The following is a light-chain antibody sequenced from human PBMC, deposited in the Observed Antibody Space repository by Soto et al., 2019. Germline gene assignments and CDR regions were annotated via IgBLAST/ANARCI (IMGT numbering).Light chain of an antibody. CDR1: SSNIGAGYD. CDR3: QSYDSSVV. Sequence: SVLTQPPSVSGAPGQRVTISCTGSSSNIGAGYDVHWYQQLPGTAPKLLIYGNSNRPSGVPDRFSGSKSGTSASLAITGLQAEDEADYYCQSYDSSVVFGGGTKLTVL. V-gene: IGLV1-40*01. CDR2: GNS. J-gene: IGLJ2*01.